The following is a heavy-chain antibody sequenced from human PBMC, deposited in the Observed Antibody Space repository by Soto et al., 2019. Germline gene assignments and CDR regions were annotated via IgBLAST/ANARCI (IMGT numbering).Heavy chain of an antibody. D-gene: IGHD4-17*01. CDR3: ARGRNGKTVTQFDY. J-gene: IGHJ4*02. CDR1: GGSISSGGYY. Sequence: SETLSLTCTVSGGSISSGGYYWSWIRQHPGKGLEWIGYIYYSGSTYYNPSLKSRVTISVDTSKNQFSLKLSSVTAADTAVYYCARGRNGKTVTQFDYWGRGTLVTVSS. V-gene: IGHV4-31*03. CDR2: IYYSGST.